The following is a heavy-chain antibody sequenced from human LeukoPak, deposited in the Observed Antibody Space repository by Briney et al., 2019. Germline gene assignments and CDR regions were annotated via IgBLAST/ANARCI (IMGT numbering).Heavy chain of an antibody. V-gene: IGHV4-4*07. CDR2: IYTSGST. Sequence: SETLSLTCTVSGGSISSYYWSWIRQPAGKGLEWIGRIYTSGSTNYNPSLKSRVTMSVDTSKNQFSLKLSSVTAADTAVYYCARHPAFGYGGNLWAFDIWGQGTMVTVSS. D-gene: IGHD4-23*01. CDR3: ARHPAFGYGGNLWAFDI. J-gene: IGHJ3*02. CDR1: GGSISSYY.